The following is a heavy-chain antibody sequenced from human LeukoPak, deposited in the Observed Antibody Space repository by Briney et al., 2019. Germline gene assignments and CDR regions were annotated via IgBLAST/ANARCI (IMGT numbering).Heavy chain of an antibody. J-gene: IGHJ4*02. CDR2: ISSNGGST. CDR1: GGTFSSYA. V-gene: IGHV3-64*01. Sequence: ASVKVSCKASGGTFSSYAMHWVRQAPGKGLEYVSAISSNGGSTYYANSVKGRFTISRDNSKNTLYLQMDSLRAEDMAVYYCASISSGWYRWGQGTLVTVSS. CDR3: ASISSGWYR. D-gene: IGHD6-19*01.